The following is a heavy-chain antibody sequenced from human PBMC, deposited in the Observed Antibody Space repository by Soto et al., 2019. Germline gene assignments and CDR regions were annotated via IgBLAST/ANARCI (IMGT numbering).Heavy chain of an antibody. CDR2: SYFTGNT. CDR3: ARDKITGLFDY. V-gene: IGHV4-39*07. Sequence: SETLSLTCNVAGGSISSGTYSWGWISKPPGKGLEWIGNSYFTGNTHYNPSLNSRVTISVDTSKNQFSLKLTSVTAADTAVYYCARDKITGLFDYWGHGTLVTVSS. J-gene: IGHJ4*01. D-gene: IGHD2-8*02. CDR1: GGSISSGTYS.